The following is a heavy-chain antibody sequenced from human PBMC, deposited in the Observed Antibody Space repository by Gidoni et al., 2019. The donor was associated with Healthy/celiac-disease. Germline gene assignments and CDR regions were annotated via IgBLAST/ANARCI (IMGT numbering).Heavy chain of an antibody. Sequence: QVQLVQSGAEVKKPGSSVKVSCKASGGTFSSYAISRVRQAPGQGLEWMGRIIPIFGIANYAQKFQGRVTITADKSTSTAYMELSSLRSEDTAVYYCARVRLAASYYYYGMDVWGQGTTVTVSS. CDR3: ARVRLAASYYYYGMDV. D-gene: IGHD6-13*01. CDR2: IIPIFGIA. V-gene: IGHV1-69*04. CDR1: GGTFSSYA. J-gene: IGHJ6*02.